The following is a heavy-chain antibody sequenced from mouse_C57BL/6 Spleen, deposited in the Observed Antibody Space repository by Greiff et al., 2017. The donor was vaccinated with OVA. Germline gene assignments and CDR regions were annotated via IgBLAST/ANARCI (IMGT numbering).Heavy chain of an antibody. CDR3: ARGGYDDWFAY. CDR1: GYSITSGYY. CDR2: ISYDGSN. J-gene: IGHJ3*01. Sequence: EVKLMESGPGLVKPSQSLSLTCSVTGYSITSGYYWNWIRQFPGNKLEWMGYISYDGSNNYNPSLKNRISITRDTSKNQFFLKLNSVTTEDTATYYCARGGYDDWFAYWGQGTLVTVSA. V-gene: IGHV3-6*01. D-gene: IGHD2-2*01.